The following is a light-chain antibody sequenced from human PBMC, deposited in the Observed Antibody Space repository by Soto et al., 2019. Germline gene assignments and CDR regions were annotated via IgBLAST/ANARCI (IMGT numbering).Light chain of an antibody. Sequence: QSALTQPPSASGTPGQRATISCSGSSSNIGSNTVNWYQQLPGTAPKLLIYSNNQRPSGVPDRFSGSKSGTSASLAISGLQSEDEADYYCAAWDDSLNGPYVFGTGTKATVL. CDR1: SSNIGSNT. J-gene: IGLJ1*01. CDR3: AAWDDSLNGPYV. CDR2: SNN. V-gene: IGLV1-44*01.